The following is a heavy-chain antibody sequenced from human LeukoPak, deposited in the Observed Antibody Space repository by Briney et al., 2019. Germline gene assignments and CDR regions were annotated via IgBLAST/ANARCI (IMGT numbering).Heavy chain of an antibody. D-gene: IGHD1-26*01. CDR2: IKQDGSEK. V-gene: IGHV3-7*01. CDR1: GFTFSSYW. CDR3: ARDYRGGWNDY. J-gene: IGHJ4*02. Sequence: PGGSLRLSGAASGFTFSSYWMSWVRQAPGKGLEWVANIKQDGSEKYYVDSVTVRFTISRDNAKNSLYLQMNSLRVDDTAVYYCARDYRGGWNDYWGQGTLVTVSS.